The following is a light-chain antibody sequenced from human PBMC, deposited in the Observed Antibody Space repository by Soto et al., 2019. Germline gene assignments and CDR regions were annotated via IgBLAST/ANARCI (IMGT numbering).Light chain of an antibody. CDR3: QQYNDWPPELT. Sequence: EIMMTQSPAPLSVSPGERATLSCWASPSVSSNLAWYQQRPGQAPRLLLSCASTRAAGIPARFSGSGSGTDFTLNISGLQSEDSAVYYCQQYNDWPPELTVVGGTEVEIK. J-gene: IGKJ4*01. CDR2: CAS. CDR1: PSVSSN. V-gene: IGKV3-15*01.